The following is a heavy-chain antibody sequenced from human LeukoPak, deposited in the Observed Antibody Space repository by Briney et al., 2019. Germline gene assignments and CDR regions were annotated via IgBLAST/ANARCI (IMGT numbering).Heavy chain of an antibody. D-gene: IGHD6-6*01. CDR1: GYTCTSYD. J-gene: IGHJ6*03. V-gene: IGHV1-8*01. Sequence: GASVKVCCKASGYTCTSYDINWVRQATGQGLEWMGWMNPNSGSTGYAQKFQGRVTMTRNTSISTAYMELSSLRSEDTAVYYCARGRIRHTRIAARPIPNYYMDVWGKGTTVTVSS. CDR3: ARGRIRHTRIAARPIPNYYMDV. CDR2: MNPNSGST.